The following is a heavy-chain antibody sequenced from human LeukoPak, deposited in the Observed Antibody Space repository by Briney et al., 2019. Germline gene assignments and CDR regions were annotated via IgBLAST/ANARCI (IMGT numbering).Heavy chain of an antibody. J-gene: IGHJ5*02. Sequence: EASVKVSCKASGYTFINNDINWVRQAPGQGLEWMAWIYPKNGNRGSAQNFQGRVTMTTDISITTAYLELSSLRSEDTAVYYCARSHTQKEFCGGGRCYPTVWWFDPWGQGTLVTVSS. D-gene: IGHD2-15*01. CDR3: ARSHTQKEFCGGGRCYPTVWWFDP. CDR2: IYPKNGNR. CDR1: GYTFINND. V-gene: IGHV1-8*01.